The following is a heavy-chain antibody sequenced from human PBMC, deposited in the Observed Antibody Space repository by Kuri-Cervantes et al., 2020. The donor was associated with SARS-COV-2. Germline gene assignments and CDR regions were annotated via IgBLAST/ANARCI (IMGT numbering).Heavy chain of an antibody. CDR1: GGTFSSYA. D-gene: IGHD3-10*01. CDR3: ARVRNKRFGELIFDY. V-gene: IGHV1-69*10. Sequence: SVKVSCKASGGTFSSYAISWVRQAPGQGLEWMGGIIPILGIANYAQKFQGRVTITADKSTSTAYMELSSLRSGDTAVYYCARVRNKRFGELIFDYWGQGTLVTVSS. CDR2: IIPILGIA. J-gene: IGHJ4*02.